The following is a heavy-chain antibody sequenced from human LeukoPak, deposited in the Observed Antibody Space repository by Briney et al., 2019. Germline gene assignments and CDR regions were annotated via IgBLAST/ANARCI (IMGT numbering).Heavy chain of an antibody. CDR3: ATTWYCYDSVTYYPDY. CDR1: GSSITSGYC. J-gene: IGHJ4*02. V-gene: IGHV4-38-2*02. D-gene: IGHD3-22*01. Sequence: SETLSLTCTVCGSSITSGYCWGRIRQPPGNGLEWIGSIYHGGTIYYNPSLKRRGTISVDTSKNKFSLKLNSVTDTNEAAYYCATTWYCYDSVTYYPDYLREGTLVTVCS. CDR2: IYHGGTI.